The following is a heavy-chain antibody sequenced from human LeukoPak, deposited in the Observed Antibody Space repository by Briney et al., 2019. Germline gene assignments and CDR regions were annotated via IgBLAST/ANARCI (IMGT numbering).Heavy chain of an antibody. J-gene: IGHJ3*02. CDR2: IYYSGST. V-gene: IGHV4-59*01. CDR3: AREARDTMVRGVAAFDI. D-gene: IGHD3-10*01. CDR1: GGSISSYY. Sequence: PSETLSLTCTVSGGSISSYYWSWIRQPPGKGLEWIGYIYYSGSTNYNPSLKSRVTISVDTSKNQFSLKLSSVTAADTAVYYCAREARDTMVRGVAAFDIWGQGTMVTVSS.